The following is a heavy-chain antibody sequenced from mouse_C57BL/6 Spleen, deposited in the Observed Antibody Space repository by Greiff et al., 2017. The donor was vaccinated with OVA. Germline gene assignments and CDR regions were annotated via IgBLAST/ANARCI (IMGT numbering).Heavy chain of an antibody. CDR3: ARAPPYYGSSYYFDY. J-gene: IGHJ2*01. V-gene: IGHV5-6*02. D-gene: IGHD1-1*01. CDR1: GFTFSSYG. Sequence: DVKLQESGGDLVKPGGSLKLSCAASGFTFSSYGMSWVRQTPDKRLEWVATISSGGSYTYYQDSVKGRFTISRDNAKNTLYLQMSSLKSEDTAMYYCARAPPYYGSSYYFDYWGQGTTLTVSS. CDR2: ISSGGSYT.